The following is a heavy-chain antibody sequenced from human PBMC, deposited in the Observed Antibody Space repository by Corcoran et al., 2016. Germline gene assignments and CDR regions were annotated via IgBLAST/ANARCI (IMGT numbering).Heavy chain of an antibody. Sequence: QVQLQESGPGLVKPSGTLSLICTVSGGSITSSEWWSWVRQPPGKGLEWIGEIHYSGSTNYNPSLMSRLTISVDKSKNQLSLKLNSVTAADTAVYYCAREGKPDAFDIWGQGTMVTVSS. CDR1: GGSITSSEW. V-gene: IGHV4-4*02. J-gene: IGHJ3*02. CDR2: IHYSGST. CDR3: AREGKPDAFDI.